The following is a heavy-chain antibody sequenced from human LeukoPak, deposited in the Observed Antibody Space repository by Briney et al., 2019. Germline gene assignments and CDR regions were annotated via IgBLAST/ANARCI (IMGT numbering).Heavy chain of an antibody. CDR1: GGSISSHY. CDR3: ARAPDYYGSGYWFNP. D-gene: IGHD3-10*01. V-gene: IGHV4-59*11. J-gene: IGHJ5*02. Sequence: PSETLSLTCTVSGGSISSHYWSWIRQPPGKGLEWIGYIYYSGSTNYNPSLKSRVTISVDTSKNQFSLKLSSVTAADTAVYHCARAPDYYGSGYWFNPWGQGTLVTVSS. CDR2: IYYSGST.